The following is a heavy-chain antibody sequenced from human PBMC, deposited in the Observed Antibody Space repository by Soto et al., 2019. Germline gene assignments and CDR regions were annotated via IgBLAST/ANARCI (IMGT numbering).Heavy chain of an antibody. V-gene: IGHV4-59*01. J-gene: IGHJ4*02. CDR1: GGSMSSYY. D-gene: IGHD1-26*01. Sequence: SETLSLTCTVSGGSMSSYYWTWIRQPPGKGLEWIGFIHYGGGTVYNPALRSRVTVTVETSKKQFSLNLSSVTAADTAVYYGVGGRYGGGGATCSESWGQGALVTVSS. CDR2: IHYGGGT. CDR3: VGGRYGGGGATCSES.